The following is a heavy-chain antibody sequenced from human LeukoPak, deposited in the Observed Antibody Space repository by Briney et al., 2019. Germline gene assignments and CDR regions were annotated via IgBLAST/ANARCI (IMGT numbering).Heavy chain of an antibody. Sequence: PGGYLRLSCAASGFNFSSYWMSWVRQAPGKGLGWVANIKQDGSEKYYVDSVKGRFTISRDNAKNSLYLQMNSLRAEDTAVYYCARVVRIDYYMDVWGKGTTVTVSS. CDR3: ARVVRIDYYMDV. V-gene: IGHV3-7*01. D-gene: IGHD2-15*01. CDR2: IKQDGSEK. J-gene: IGHJ6*03. CDR1: GFNFSSYW.